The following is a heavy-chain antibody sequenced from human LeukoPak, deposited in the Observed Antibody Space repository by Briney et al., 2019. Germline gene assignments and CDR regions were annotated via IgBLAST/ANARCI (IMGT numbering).Heavy chain of an antibody. J-gene: IGHJ2*01. D-gene: IGHD6-13*01. V-gene: IGHV3-7*01. Sequence: GGSLRLSCLGSGFNFRYFWMSWVRQAPGKGLEWAANINHDGRETYYADSVKGRFIISRDNAKDSLYLQMNSLRAEDAAVYYCAKGYIIAGRQWYLDLWGRGTLVGVSS. CDR1: GFNFRYFW. CDR2: INHDGRET. CDR3: AKGYIIAGRQWYLDL.